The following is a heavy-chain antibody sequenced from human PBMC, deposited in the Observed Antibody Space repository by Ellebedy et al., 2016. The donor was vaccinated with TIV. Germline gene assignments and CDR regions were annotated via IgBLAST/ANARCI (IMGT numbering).Heavy chain of an antibody. V-gene: IGHV4-61*01. CDR2: IYNSGST. CDR1: GGSVNSGSYY. Sequence: MPSETLSLTCTVSGGSVNSGSYYWTWIRQTPGRGLEWIGYIYNSGSTNYNPSLKRRVTISGGASENQFSLMLRSLAAADTAVYYCARVSLVRGYYAGLDVWGQGTTVTVSS. CDR3: ARVSLVRGYYAGLDV. J-gene: IGHJ6*02. D-gene: IGHD2-8*02.